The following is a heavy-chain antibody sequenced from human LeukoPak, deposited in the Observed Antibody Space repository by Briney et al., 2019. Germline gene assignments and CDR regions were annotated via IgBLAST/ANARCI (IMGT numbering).Heavy chain of an antibody. CDR3: ARGPGRITIFGVVIPAHFDY. Sequence: PSETLSLTCAVYGVSFSCYYWSWIRQPPGKGLEWIGEINHSGSTNYNPSLKSRVTISVDTSKNQFSLKLSSVTAADTAVYYCARGPGRITIFGVVIPAHFDYWGQGTLVTVSS. CDR2: INHSGST. CDR1: GVSFSCYY. D-gene: IGHD3-3*01. V-gene: IGHV4-34*01. J-gene: IGHJ4*02.